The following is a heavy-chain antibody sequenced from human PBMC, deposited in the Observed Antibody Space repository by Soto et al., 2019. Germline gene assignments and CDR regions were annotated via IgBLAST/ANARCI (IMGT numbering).Heavy chain of an antibody. CDR1: GGSISSYY. CDR3: ARTRGSGTMDY. Sequence: SETLSLTCTVSGGSISSYYWSWIRQPPGKGLEWIAYIYYSGSTNYNPSLKSRVTISVDTSKNQFSLKLSSVTAADTAVYYCARTRGSGTMDYWGQGTLVTVSS. V-gene: IGHV4-59*01. J-gene: IGHJ4*02. D-gene: IGHD1-7*01. CDR2: IYYSGST.